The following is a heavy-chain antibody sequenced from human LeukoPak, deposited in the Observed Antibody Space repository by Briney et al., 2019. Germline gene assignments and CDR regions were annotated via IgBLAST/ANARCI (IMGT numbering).Heavy chain of an antibody. CDR2: IKQDGSEK. V-gene: IGHV3-7*03. Sequence: GGSLRLSCAASGFTFSSYWMSWVRQAPGKGRGWVANIKQDGSEKYYVDSVKGRFTISRDNAKNSLYLQMNSLRAEDTAVYYCARGGAYYYYGMDVWGKGTTVTVSS. CDR1: GFTFSSYW. D-gene: IGHD1-26*01. CDR3: ARGGAYYYYGMDV. J-gene: IGHJ6*04.